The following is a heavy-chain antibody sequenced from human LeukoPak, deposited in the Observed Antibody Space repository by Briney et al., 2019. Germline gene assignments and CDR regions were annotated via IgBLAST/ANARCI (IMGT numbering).Heavy chain of an antibody. D-gene: IGHD3-3*01. J-gene: IGHJ4*02. CDR1: GGSFRGYY. CDR3: ARPRFGSFWSGYYRGFDY. V-gene: IGHV4-34*01. CDR2: INHSGST. Sequence: SETLSLTCAVYGGSFRGYYWSWIRQPPGKGLEWIGEINHSGSTNYNPSLKSRVTISVDTSKNQFSLKLSSVTAADTAVYYCARPRFGSFWSGYYRGFDYWGQGTLVTVSS.